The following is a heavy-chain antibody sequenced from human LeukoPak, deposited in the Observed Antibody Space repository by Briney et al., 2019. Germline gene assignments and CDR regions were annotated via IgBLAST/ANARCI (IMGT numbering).Heavy chain of an antibody. D-gene: IGHD3-22*01. V-gene: IGHV3-21*01. Sequence: PGGSLRLSCAASGVTFSSYSMSWVRQAPGKGLEWVSSICISGSYIYYADSVKGRFTISRDNAKNSLYLQMNSLRAEDTAVYYCARDPGTYYYDSSGYYYLDYYYGMDVWGQGTTVTVSS. J-gene: IGHJ6*02. CDR1: GVTFSSYS. CDR3: ARDPGTYYYDSSGYYYLDYYYGMDV. CDR2: ICISGSYI.